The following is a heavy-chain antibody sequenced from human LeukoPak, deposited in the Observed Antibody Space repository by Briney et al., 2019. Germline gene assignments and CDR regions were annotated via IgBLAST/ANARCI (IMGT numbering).Heavy chain of an antibody. CDR2: IWFDGSNI. D-gene: IGHD6-19*01. Sequence: GGSLRLSCAASGFNFSSHGMHWVRQAPGKGLEWVTSIWFDGSNIHYADSVKGRVIISRDNSKSALYLQMNSLRAEDTAIYYCARDSLPMAVTGPFDHWGKGALVTVSS. V-gene: IGHV3-33*01. CDR3: ARDSLPMAVTGPFDH. CDR1: GFNFSSHG. J-gene: IGHJ4*02.